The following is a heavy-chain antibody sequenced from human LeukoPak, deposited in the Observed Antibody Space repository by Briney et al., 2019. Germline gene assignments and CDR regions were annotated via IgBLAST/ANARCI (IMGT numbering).Heavy chain of an antibody. V-gene: IGHV4-61*02. D-gene: IGHD3-3*01. CDR3: ARGGKGVLRFLEWSPTAGYFDY. CDR2: IYTSGST. Sequence: SETLSLTCTVSGGSISSGSYYWSWIRQPAGKGLEWIGRIYTSGSTDYNPSLKSRVTISVDTSKNQFSLKLSSVTAADTAVYYCARGGKGVLRFLEWSPTAGYFDYWGQGTLVTVSS. J-gene: IGHJ4*02. CDR1: GGSISSGSYY.